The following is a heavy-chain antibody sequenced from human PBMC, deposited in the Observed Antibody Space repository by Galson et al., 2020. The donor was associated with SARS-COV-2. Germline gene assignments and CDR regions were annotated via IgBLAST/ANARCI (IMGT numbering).Heavy chain of an antibody. D-gene: IGHD6-19*01. CDR2: IYYSGST. J-gene: IGHJ6*02. CDR3: ARDRATPYKRIAVAGGYYYYGMDV. V-gene: IGHV4-59*01. Sequence: ASETMSLTCTVSGGSISSYYWSWIRQPPGKGLEWNGYIYYSGSTNYNPSLKRRVTISVDTSKNQFPLKLSAVTAADTAVYYCARDRATPYKRIAVAGGYYYYGMDVWGQGTTVTVSS. CDR1: GGSISSYY.